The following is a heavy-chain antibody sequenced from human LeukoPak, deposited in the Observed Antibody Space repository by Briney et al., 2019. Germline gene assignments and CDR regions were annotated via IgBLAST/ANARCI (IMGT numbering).Heavy chain of an antibody. Sequence: GGSLRLSCAASGFTFSSYSMKWIRQAPGKGLEWVSSISSSSSYIYYADSVKGRFTISRDNAKNSLYLQMNSLRAEDTAVYYCARGWRLTYFDYWGQGTLVTVSS. CDR2: ISSSSSYI. CDR3: ARGWRLTYFDY. D-gene: IGHD2-8*01. J-gene: IGHJ4*02. V-gene: IGHV3-21*01. CDR1: GFTFSSYS.